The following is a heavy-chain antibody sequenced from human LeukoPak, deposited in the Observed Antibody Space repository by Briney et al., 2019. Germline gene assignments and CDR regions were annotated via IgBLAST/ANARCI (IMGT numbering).Heavy chain of an antibody. CDR2: FDPEDGET. Sequence: ASVKVSCKVSGYTPSELSMHCVRQAPGKGLEWMGGFDPEDGETIYAQKFQGRVTMNEDTSTDTAYMELSSLRSEDTAVYYCATAGERRLLWFGELLLYWGQGTLVTVSS. D-gene: IGHD3-10*01. CDR1: GYTPSELS. V-gene: IGHV1-24*01. CDR3: ATAGERRLLWFGELLLY. J-gene: IGHJ4*02.